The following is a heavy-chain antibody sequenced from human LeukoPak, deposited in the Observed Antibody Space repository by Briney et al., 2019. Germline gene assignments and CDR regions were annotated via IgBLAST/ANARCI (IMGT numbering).Heavy chain of an antibody. Sequence: SVKVSCKASVGTFSSYAISWVGLAAGQGLEWMGGIIPIFGTANYAQKFQGRVTITADESTSTAYMELSSLRSEDTAVYYCARVPYDFWSGSHRAAFDYWGQGTLVTVSS. V-gene: IGHV1-69*13. CDR1: VGTFSSYA. D-gene: IGHD3-3*01. CDR2: IIPIFGTA. CDR3: ARVPYDFWSGSHRAAFDY. J-gene: IGHJ4*02.